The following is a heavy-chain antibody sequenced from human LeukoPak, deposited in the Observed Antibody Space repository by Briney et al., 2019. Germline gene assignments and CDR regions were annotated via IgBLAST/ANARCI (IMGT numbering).Heavy chain of an antibody. J-gene: IGHJ4*02. CDR3: ARALYYDILTGYQTHTYYFDY. Sequence: GGSLRLSCTASRVTFSGYTMNWVRQAPGKGLEWVSSISRRSSDIYYADSVKGRFTISRDNARNSLYLQMSSLRAEDTAVYYCARALYYDILTGYQTHTYYFDYWGQGTLVTVSS. V-gene: IGHV3-21*01. CDR1: RVTFSGYT. D-gene: IGHD3-9*01. CDR2: ISRRSSDI.